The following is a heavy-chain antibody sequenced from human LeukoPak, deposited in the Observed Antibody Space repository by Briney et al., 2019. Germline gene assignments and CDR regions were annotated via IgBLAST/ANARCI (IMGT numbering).Heavy chain of an antibody. CDR2: IKQDGSEK. J-gene: IGHJ4*02. CDR1: RFTFSSYW. V-gene: IGHV3-7*01. Sequence: GGSLRLSCAASRFTFSSYWMSWVRQAPGKGLEWVANIKQDGSEKYYVDSVKGRFTISRDNAKNSLYLQMNSLRAEDTAVYYCARMGRYCSSTSCSYPDYWGQGTLVTVSS. D-gene: IGHD2-2*01. CDR3: ARMGRYCSSTSCSYPDY.